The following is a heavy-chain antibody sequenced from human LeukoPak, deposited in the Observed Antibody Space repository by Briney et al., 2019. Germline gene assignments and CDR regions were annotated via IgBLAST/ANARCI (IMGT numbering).Heavy chain of an antibody. Sequence: ASVKVSCKASGYTFTGYYMHWVRQAPGQGLEWMGWINPNSGGTNYAQKFQGRVTMTRDTSISTAYMELSRLRSDDTAVYYCTIRGGDYYYYYMDVWGKGTTVTVSS. V-gene: IGHV1-2*02. J-gene: IGHJ6*03. D-gene: IGHD2-21*01. CDR3: TIRGGDYYYYYMDV. CDR1: GYTFTGYY. CDR2: INPNSGGT.